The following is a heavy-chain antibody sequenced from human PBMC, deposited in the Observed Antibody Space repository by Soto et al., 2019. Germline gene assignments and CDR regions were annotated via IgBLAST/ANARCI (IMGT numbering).Heavy chain of an antibody. CDR3: ARWSEAGYNQGIFDY. J-gene: IGHJ4*02. CDR1: GGTFSSYA. CDR2: IIPIFGTA. V-gene: IGHV1-69*06. D-gene: IGHD3-3*01. Sequence: QVQLVQSGAEVKKPGSSVKVSCKASGGTFSSYAISWVRQAPGQGLEWMGGIIPIFGTANYAQKFQGRVTITADKSTSTAYLELSSLRSEDTAVYYCARWSEAGYNQGIFDYWGQGTLVTVSS.